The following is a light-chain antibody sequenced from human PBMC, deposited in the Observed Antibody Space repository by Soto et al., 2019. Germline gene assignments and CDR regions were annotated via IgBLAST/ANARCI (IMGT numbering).Light chain of an antibody. CDR2: GAS. CDR3: QQYVTSPPGT. CDR1: QSVSSSY. J-gene: IGKJ1*01. Sequence: IVLTQSPGTLSLSPGERATLSCRASQSVSSSYLAWYQQKPGQAPRLLIYGASSRATGIPDRFSGSGSGTDFTLTISRLEPGDFAVYYCQQYVTSPPGTFGKGTKVDIK. V-gene: IGKV3-20*01.